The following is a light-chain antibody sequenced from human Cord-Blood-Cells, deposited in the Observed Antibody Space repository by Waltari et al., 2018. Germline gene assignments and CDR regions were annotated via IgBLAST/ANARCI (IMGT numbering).Light chain of an antibody. Sequence: SYELTQPPSVSVSPGQTASITCPGDKLGDKYACWYQQKPGQSPVLVIYQDSTRPTGVPERFSGSNSGNTATLTISGTQAMDEADYYCQAWDSSTAVFGGGTKLTVL. CDR1: KLGDKY. CDR3: QAWDSSTAV. CDR2: QDS. V-gene: IGLV3-1*01. J-gene: IGLJ3*02.